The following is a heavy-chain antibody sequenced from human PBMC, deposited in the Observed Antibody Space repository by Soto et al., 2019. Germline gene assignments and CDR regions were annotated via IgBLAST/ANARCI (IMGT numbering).Heavy chain of an antibody. J-gene: IGHJ4*02. Sequence: GSLRLSGAASGXTVSNAGMSWVRQAPGKGLEWVGGIKSKTDGGTTDYAAPVKGRFTISRDDSKNTLYLQMNSLKTEDTAVYYCTTGLDYWGQGTLGTVSS. V-gene: IGHV3-15*01. CDR1: GXTVSNAG. CDR3: TTGLDY. CDR2: IKSKTDGGTT.